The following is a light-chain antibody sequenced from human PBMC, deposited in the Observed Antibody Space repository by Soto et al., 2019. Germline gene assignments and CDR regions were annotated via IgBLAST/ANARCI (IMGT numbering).Light chain of an antibody. J-gene: IGKJ1*01. V-gene: IGKV3-11*01. CDR2: DAS. CDR3: QQRFSWPRT. Sequence: EIVLTQSPATLSLSPGERGTLSCRASQGISSSLAWYQQKPGQAPRLLIYDASNRATGIPARFSGSGSGTDFTLTISSLEPEDFAVYYCQQRFSWPRTFGQGTKVEIK. CDR1: QGISSS.